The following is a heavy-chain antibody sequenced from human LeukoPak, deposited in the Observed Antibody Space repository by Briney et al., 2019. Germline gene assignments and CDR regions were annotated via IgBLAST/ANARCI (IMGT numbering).Heavy chain of an antibody. V-gene: IGHV3-9*01. J-gene: IGHJ4*02. CDR1: GFSFDDYA. CDR3: AGTYDSSGYYPYYFDY. D-gene: IGHD3-22*01. CDR2: ISWNSGSI. Sequence: GGALRLSCAPSGFSFDDYAMRCVRQAPGKGLGWGSGISWNSGSIGYADSVKGRFTISRDNAKNPLYLQMNTLRAEDTAVYYCAGTYDSSGYYPYYFDYWGQGTLVTVPS.